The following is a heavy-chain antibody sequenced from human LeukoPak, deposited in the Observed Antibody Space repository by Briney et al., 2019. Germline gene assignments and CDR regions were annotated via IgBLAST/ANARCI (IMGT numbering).Heavy chain of an antibody. J-gene: IGHJ6*02. CDR3: ARGSGVRNYYYYGMDV. CDR1: GGSFSGYY. Sequence: SETLSLTCAVYGGSFSGYYWSWIRQPPGEGLEWIGEINHSGSTNYNPSLKSRVTISVDTSKNQFSLKLSSVTAADTAVYYCARGSGVRNYYYYGMDVWGQGTTVTVSS. CDR2: INHSGST. D-gene: IGHD2-8*02. V-gene: IGHV4-34*01.